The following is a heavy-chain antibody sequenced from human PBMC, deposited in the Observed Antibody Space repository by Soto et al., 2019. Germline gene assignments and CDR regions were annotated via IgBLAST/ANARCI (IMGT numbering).Heavy chain of an antibody. J-gene: IGHJ6*02. CDR2: IYYSGST. CDR1: CGSISSYY. D-gene: IGHD3-10*01. CDR3: ARDDTMVRDYGMDV. Sequence: SETLSLTCTVSCGSISSYYWSWIRQPPGKGLEWIGYIYYSGSTNYNPSLKSRVTISVDTSKNQFSLRLSSVTAADTAVYYCARDDTMVRDYGMDVWGQGTTVSV. V-gene: IGHV4-59*01.